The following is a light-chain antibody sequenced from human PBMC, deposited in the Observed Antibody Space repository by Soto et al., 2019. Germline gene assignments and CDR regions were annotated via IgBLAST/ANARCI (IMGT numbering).Light chain of an antibody. J-gene: IGKJ1*01. CDR2: GAS. CDR3: QQYDRYWT. CDR1: QTLSSW. V-gene: IGKV1-5*01. Sequence: DIQMTQSPSTVSASVGDRVTITCRASQTLSSWLAWYQQKPGKAPRLLIYGASSLENGVPSRFSGSGSGTEFTLTISSLQPDDFATYYCQQYDRYWTFGKGTKVEVK.